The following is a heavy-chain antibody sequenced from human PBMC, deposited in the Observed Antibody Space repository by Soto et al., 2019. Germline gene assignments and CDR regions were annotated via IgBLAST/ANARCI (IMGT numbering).Heavy chain of an antibody. Sequence: QITLKESAPTLVKTTQTLTLTCNFSGFSLGTTGVGVGWIRQPPGKALEWLELIYWDDDECYSPSLKNRLTITNDTSKNQVVLTMANMDPVDTAAYFFARKYYYENRCYFHFDYWGQGTLVTVSS. CDR1: GFSLGTTGVG. CDR2: IYWDDDE. J-gene: IGHJ4*02. D-gene: IGHD3-22*01. CDR3: ARKYYYENRCYFHFDY. V-gene: IGHV2-5*02.